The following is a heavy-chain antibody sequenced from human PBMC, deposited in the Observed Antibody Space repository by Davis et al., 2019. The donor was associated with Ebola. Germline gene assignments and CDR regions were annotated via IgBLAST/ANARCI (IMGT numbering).Heavy chain of an antibody. CDR1: GYTFTSYG. V-gene: IGHV1-18*01. Sequence: ASVKVSCKASGYTFTSYGISWVRQAPGQGLEWMGWISAYNGNTNYAQKLQGRVTMTTDTSTSTAYMELSSLRSEDTAVYYCASDYDPTYYYYGMDVWGQGTTVTVSS. J-gene: IGHJ6*02. D-gene: IGHD5-12*01. CDR3: ASDYDPTYYYYGMDV. CDR2: ISAYNGNT.